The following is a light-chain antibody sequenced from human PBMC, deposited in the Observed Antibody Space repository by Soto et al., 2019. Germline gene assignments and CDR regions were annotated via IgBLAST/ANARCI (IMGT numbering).Light chain of an antibody. J-gene: IGKJ1*01. Sequence: EIVMTQSPATLSVSPGERATLSCRASQSVSFNLAWYQQKPGQAPRLLIYGASTRATDIPARFSGSGSGTEFTLTISSLQSEDFAVYYWQQYNNWPRTFGQATKVEIK. CDR2: GAS. CDR3: QQYNNWPRT. V-gene: IGKV3-15*01. CDR1: QSVSFN.